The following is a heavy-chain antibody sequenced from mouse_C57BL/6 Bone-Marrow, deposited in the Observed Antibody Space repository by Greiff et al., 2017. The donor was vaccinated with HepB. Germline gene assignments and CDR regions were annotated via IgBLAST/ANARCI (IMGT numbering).Heavy chain of an antibody. V-gene: IGHV5-9-1*02. Sequence: EVQGVESGEGLVKPGGSLKLSCAASGFTFSSYAMSWVRQTPEKRLEWVAYISSGGDYIYYADTVKGRFTISRDNARNTLYLQMSSLKSEDTAMYYCTRDLITTVGAYWGQVTLVTVSA. J-gene: IGHJ3*01. D-gene: IGHD1-1*01. CDR2: ISSGGDYI. CDR1: GFTFSSYA. CDR3: TRDLITTVGAY.